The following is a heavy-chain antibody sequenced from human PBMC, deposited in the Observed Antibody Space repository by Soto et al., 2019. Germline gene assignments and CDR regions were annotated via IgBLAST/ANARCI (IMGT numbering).Heavy chain of an antibody. J-gene: IGHJ6*02. Sequence: QVQLQESGPGLVKSSETLSLTCTVSGGSISGYYWSWILQPAGKGLEWIGRLYTMGSTNYNPSLQSRVTMSVDTSKNEFSLKVSSVTAADTAVYFCARVRDYGLGTNRHYYGMDVWGQGTTVTVSS. D-gene: IGHD3-10*01. V-gene: IGHV4-4*07. CDR2: LYTMGST. CDR3: ARVRDYGLGTNRHYYGMDV. CDR1: GGSISGYY.